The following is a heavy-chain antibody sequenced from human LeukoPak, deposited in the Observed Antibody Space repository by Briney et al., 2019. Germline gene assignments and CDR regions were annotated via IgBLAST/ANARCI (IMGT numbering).Heavy chain of an antibody. Sequence: ASVKVSCKASGYTFTSYGISWVRQAPGQGLEWMGWINPNSGGTNYAQKFQGRVTMTRDTSISTAYMELSRLRSDDTAVYYCARANYDFWSGSNWFDPWGQGTLVTVSS. J-gene: IGHJ5*02. CDR1: GYTFTSYG. V-gene: IGHV1-2*02. CDR3: ARANYDFWSGSNWFDP. CDR2: INPNSGGT. D-gene: IGHD3-3*01.